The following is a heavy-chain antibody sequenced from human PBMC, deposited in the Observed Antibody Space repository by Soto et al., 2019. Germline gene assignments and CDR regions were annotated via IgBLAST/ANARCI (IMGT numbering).Heavy chain of an antibody. V-gene: IGHV1-69*02. J-gene: IGHJ5*02. D-gene: IGHD6-13*01. CDR2: IIPILGIA. CDR1: GGTFSSYT. Sequence: GASVKVSCKASGGTFSSYTISWVRQAPGQGLEWMGRIIPILGIANYAQKFQGRVTITADKSTSTAYMELSSLRPEDTAVYYCARLKPGIAAAGTNWFDPWGQGTLVTVSS. CDR3: ARLKPGIAAAGTNWFDP.